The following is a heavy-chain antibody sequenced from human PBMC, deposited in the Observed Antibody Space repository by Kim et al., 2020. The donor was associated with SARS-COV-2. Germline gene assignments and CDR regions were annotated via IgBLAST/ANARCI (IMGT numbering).Heavy chain of an antibody. CDR1: GYSFTSYW. Sequence: GESLKISCKGSGYSFTSYWIGWVRQMPGKGLEWMGIIYPGDSDTRYSPSFQGQVTISADKSINTAYLQWSSLKASDTAMYYCARHLGTTVLRYFDWLRDGMDVWGQGTTVTVSS. CDR3: ARHLGTTVLRYFDWLRDGMDV. V-gene: IGHV5-51*01. D-gene: IGHD3-9*01. J-gene: IGHJ6*02. CDR2: IYPGDSDT.